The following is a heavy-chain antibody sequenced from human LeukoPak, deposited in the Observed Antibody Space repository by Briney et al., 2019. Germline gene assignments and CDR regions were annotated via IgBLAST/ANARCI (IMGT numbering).Heavy chain of an antibody. CDR3: ASGIQPRLSWFFDL. CDR1: GFRFSDYY. J-gene: IGHJ2*01. CDR2: ISSPGSTT. D-gene: IGHD5-18*01. Sequence: PGGSLRLSCAASGFRFSDYYMSWIRQAPGKGLEWFSYISSPGSTTYYADSVKGRLTISRDNAKNSLSLQMNSLRADDTAVYYCASGIQPRLSWFFDLWGRGTLVTVSS. V-gene: IGHV3-11*01.